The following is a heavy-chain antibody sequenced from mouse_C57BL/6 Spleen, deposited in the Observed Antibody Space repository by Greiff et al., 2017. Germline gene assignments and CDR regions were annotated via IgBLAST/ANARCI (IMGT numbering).Heavy chain of an antibody. CDR3: ARGSTVVADWYFDV. CDR2: INPNSGGT. D-gene: IGHD1-1*01. J-gene: IGHJ1*03. CDR1: GYTFTSYW. V-gene: IGHV1-72*01. Sequence: QVQLQQPGAELVKPGASVKLSCKASGYTFTSYWMHWVKQRPGRGLEWIGRINPNSGGTKYNEKFKSKATLPVDKTSSTAYMQLSSLTSEDSAVYYGARGSTVVADWYFDVWGTGTTVTVSS.